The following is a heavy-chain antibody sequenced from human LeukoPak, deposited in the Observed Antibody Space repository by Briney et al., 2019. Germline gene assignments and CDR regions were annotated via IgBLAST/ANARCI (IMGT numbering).Heavy chain of an antibody. D-gene: IGHD1-14*01. CDR3: ARARSPGHFDY. CDR2: ISGSGDST. CDR1: GFTFSSYG. V-gene: IGHV3-23*01. J-gene: IGHJ4*02. Sequence: PGGSLRLSCAASGFTFSSYGMTWVRQAPGKGLEWVSGISGSGDSTYYADSVKGRFTISRDNAKNSLYLQMNSLRAEDTAVYYCARARSPGHFDYWGQGTLVTVSS.